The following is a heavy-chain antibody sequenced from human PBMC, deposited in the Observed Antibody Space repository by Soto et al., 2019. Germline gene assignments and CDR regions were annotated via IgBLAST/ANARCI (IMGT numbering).Heavy chain of an antibody. V-gene: IGHV3-21*01. CDR3: ARVLYDFWSGYYGYYGMDV. CDR2: ISSSSSYI. J-gene: IGHJ6*02. Sequence: PGGSLRLSCAASGFTFSSYSMNWVRQAPGKGLEWVSSISSSSSYIYYADSVKGRFTISRDNAKNSLYLQMNSLRAEDTAVYYCARVLYDFWSGYYGYYGMDVWGQGTTVTVSS. CDR1: GFTFSSYS. D-gene: IGHD3-3*01.